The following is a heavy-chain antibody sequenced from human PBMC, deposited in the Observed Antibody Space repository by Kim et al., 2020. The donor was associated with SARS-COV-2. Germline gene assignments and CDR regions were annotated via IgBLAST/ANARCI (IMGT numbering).Heavy chain of an antibody. J-gene: IGHJ4*02. CDR2: T. D-gene: IGHD6-19*01. CDR3: ARPYTSGTYDN. V-gene: IGHV4-39*01. Sequence: TYHNPSLQSRVAISVDTSKNQFSLKLTSVTAADTAVYYCARPYTSGTYDNWGQGTLVIVSS.